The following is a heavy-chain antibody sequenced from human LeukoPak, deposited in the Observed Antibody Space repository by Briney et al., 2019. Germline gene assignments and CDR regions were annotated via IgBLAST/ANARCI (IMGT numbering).Heavy chain of an antibody. CDR2: ISWNSGSI. J-gene: IGHJ5*02. Sequence: GGSLRLSCAASGFTFDDYTMHWVRQAPGKGLEWVSGISWNSGSIGYADSVKGRFTISRDNAKNSLYLQMNSLRAEDTALYYCAKASTAGSYYQPYNWFDPWGQGTLVTVFS. D-gene: IGHD3-10*01. CDR1: GFTFDDYT. V-gene: IGHV3-9*01. CDR3: AKASTAGSYYQPYNWFDP.